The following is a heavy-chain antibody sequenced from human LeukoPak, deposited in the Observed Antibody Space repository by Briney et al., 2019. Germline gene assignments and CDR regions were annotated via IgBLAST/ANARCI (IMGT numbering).Heavy chain of an antibody. J-gene: IGHJ2*01. D-gene: IGHD3-10*01. CDR1: GGSISSSSYY. CDR2: IYYSGST. Sequence: PSETLSLTCTVSGGSISSSSYYWGWIRQPPGKGLEWIGSIYYSGSTNYNPSLKSRVTISVDTSKNQFSLKLSSVTAADTAVYYCARAVKLGYFDLWGRGTLVTVSS. V-gene: IGHV4-39*07. CDR3: ARAVKLGYFDL.